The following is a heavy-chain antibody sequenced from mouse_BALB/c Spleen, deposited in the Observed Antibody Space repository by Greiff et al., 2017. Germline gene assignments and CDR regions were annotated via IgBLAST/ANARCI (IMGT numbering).Heavy chain of an antibody. J-gene: IGHJ4*01. CDR2: ISYDGSN. Sequence: EVKLQESGPGLVKPSQSLSLTCSVTGYSITSGYYWNWIRQFPGNKLEWMGYISYDGSNNYNPSLKNRISITRDTSKNQFFLKLNSVTTEDTATYYCARGRYYAMDYWGQGTSGTVSS. V-gene: IGHV3-6*02. CDR1: GYSITSGYY. CDR3: ARGRYYAMDY.